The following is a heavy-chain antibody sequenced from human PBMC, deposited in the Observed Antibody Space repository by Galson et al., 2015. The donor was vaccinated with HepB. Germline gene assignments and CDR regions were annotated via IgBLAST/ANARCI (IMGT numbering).Heavy chain of an antibody. V-gene: IGHV3-7*03. D-gene: IGHD3-10*01. CDR2: IDHDGTVT. CDR3: AKVVPGGADY. J-gene: IGHJ4*02. Sequence: SLRLPCAASGFTFSTSWMTWVRLAPGKGLEWVASIDHDGTVTYYVDSAKGRFTISRDNAENSLYLQMNSLRVDDTAVYYCAKVVPGGADYWGQGALVTVSS. CDR1: GFTFSTSW.